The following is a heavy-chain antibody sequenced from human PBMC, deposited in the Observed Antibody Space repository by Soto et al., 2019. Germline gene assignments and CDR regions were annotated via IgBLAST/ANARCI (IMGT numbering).Heavy chain of an antibody. D-gene: IGHD3-3*01. Sequence: PSETLSLTCTVSGGSISDYYWSWIRQPPGKGLEWIGYIYYTGSTNYNPSLKSRVTISVDTSKNQFSLKLSSVTAADTAVYYCARHSTSLRFLEWLQPADYWGQGTLVTVSS. CDR1: GGSISDYY. CDR2: IYYTGST. J-gene: IGHJ4*02. CDR3: ARHSTSLRFLEWLQPADY. V-gene: IGHV4-59*08.